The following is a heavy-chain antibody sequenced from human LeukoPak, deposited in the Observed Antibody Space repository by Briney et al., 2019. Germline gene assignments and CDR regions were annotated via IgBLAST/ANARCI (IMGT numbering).Heavy chain of an antibody. CDR3: ARNGGSNSFDY. D-gene: IGHD1-26*01. Sequence: SETLSLTCTVSGGSISSYYWSWIRQPPGKGLEWIGYSSYSGSSNYNPSLKSRVTISVDTSKNQFSLKLSSVIAADTAVYYCARNGGSNSFDYWGQGTLVTVSS. V-gene: IGHV4-59*01. J-gene: IGHJ4*02. CDR1: GGSISSYY. CDR2: SSYSGSS.